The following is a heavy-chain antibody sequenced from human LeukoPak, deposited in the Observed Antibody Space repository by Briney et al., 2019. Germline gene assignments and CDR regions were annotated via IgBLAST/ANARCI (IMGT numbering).Heavy chain of an antibody. V-gene: IGHV4-59*01. CDR2: IFYNEGT. D-gene: IGHD2-2*01. Sequence: SETLSLTCTVSSGSFRTYYWSWIRQPPGKGLEWIGYIFYNEGTSYNPSLKSRVTISVDTSNNQLSLKVNSVTAADTAMYYCVKSNSRYQPWTLDIWGRGTVVTVSS. J-gene: IGHJ3*02. CDR1: SGSFRTYY. CDR3: VKSNSRYQPWTLDI.